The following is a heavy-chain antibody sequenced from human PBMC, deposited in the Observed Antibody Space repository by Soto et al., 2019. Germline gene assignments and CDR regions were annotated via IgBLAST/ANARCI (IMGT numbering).Heavy chain of an antibody. CDR1: GFTFSSYD. CDR3: AKSLYNDNGGPNDH. D-gene: IGHD1-1*01. J-gene: IGHJ4*02. CDR2: FSFYGRRDNT. Sequence: VQLLESGGGLVQPGGSLRLSCVGSGFTFSSYDMTWVRQAPGKGLEWVSSFSFYGRRDNTYYADSVKGRFTISRDNSRNTVYLQMDILRVEDTAVYYCAKSLYNDNGGPNDHWGQRTLVTVSS. V-gene: IGHV3-23*01.